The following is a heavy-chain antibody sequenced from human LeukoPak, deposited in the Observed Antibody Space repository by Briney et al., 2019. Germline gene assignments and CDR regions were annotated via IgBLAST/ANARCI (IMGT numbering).Heavy chain of an antibody. V-gene: IGHV3-7*01. J-gene: IGHJ4*02. CDR3: GTSLDAAINT. CDR1: GFTFSSYW. D-gene: IGHD5-18*01. CDR2: IKYGGSNK. Sequence: GGSLRLSCEASGFTFSSYWMTWVRQAPGKGLEWLANIKYGGSNKFYAASVKGRFTISRDNARNSLYLQMNSLRVEDTALYYCGTSLDAAINTGGQGVLVTVSS.